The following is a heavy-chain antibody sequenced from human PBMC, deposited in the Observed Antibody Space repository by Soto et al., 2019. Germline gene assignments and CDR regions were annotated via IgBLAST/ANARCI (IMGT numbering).Heavy chain of an antibody. Sequence: QVKLVQSGAEVKKPGSSVKVSCKASGGTFSSYAISWVRQAPGQGLEWMGGIIPIFGTANYAQTFQGRVTITADKSTSTAYMELSSLRSEDTAVYYCARLADWNYVRSFDYWGQGTLVTVSS. CDR3: ARLADWNYVRSFDY. D-gene: IGHD1-7*01. CDR2: IIPIFGTA. CDR1: GGTFSSYA. V-gene: IGHV1-69*06. J-gene: IGHJ4*02.